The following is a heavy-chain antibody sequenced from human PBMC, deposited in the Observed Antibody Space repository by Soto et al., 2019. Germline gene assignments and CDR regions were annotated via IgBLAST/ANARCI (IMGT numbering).Heavy chain of an antibody. CDR2: IYWDDDK. D-gene: IGHD3-16*01. CDR3: AHTWGLPFHY. V-gene: IGHV2-5*02. Sequence: QITLKESGPPLVKPTQTLTLTCTYSGFSLRTTGVGVGWIRQPPGKALEWLGIIYWDDDKRYSPSLKSRPTLTSDIPKRPVVLTMTIMGPVVTATYFCAHTWGLPFHYSRPANLLIVSS. CDR1: GFSLRTTGVG. J-gene: IGHJ4*02.